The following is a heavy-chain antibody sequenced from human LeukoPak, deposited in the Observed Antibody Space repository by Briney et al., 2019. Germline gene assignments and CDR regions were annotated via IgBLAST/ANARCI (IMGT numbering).Heavy chain of an antibody. D-gene: IGHD3-16*01. V-gene: IGHV4-30-2*01. CDR2: IYHSGST. CDR3: ARDRHGGGGAPGYYMDV. CDR1: GGSISSGGYY. J-gene: IGHJ6*03. Sequence: SQTLSLTCTVSGGSISSGGYYWSWIRQPPGKGLEWIGYIYHSGSTYYNPSLKSRVTISVDRSKNQFSLKLSSVTAADTAVYYCARDRHGGGGAPGYYMDVWGKGTTVTVSS.